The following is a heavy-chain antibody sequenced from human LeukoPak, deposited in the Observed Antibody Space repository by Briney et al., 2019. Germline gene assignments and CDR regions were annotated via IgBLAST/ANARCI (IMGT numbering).Heavy chain of an antibody. D-gene: IGHD6-13*01. Sequence: SQTLSLTCAISGDSVSSNSAAWNWVRQSPSRGLEWLGRTYYRSKWYNDYAVSVKSRITVNPDTSKNQFSLRLTSVTPEDTAVYYCARSIAAAGTVDYWGQGNLVTVSS. CDR2: TYYRSKWYN. J-gene: IGHJ4*02. CDR1: GDSVSSNSAA. CDR3: ARSIAAAGTVDY. V-gene: IGHV6-1*01.